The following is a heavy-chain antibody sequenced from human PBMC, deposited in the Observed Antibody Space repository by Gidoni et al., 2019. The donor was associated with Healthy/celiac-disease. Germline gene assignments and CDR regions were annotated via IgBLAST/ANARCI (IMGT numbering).Heavy chain of an antibody. CDR3: AKDYWVVPAPGHGMDV. J-gene: IGHJ6*02. D-gene: IGHD2-2*01. CDR2: ISYDGSNK. V-gene: IGHV3-30*18. Sequence: QVQLVESGGGVVQPGRSLRLSCAASGFTFSSYGMHWVRQAPGKGLEWVAVISYDGSNKYYADSVKGRFTISRDNSKNTLYLQMNSLRAEDTAVYYCAKDYWVVPAPGHGMDVWGQGTTVTVSS. CDR1: GFTFSSYG.